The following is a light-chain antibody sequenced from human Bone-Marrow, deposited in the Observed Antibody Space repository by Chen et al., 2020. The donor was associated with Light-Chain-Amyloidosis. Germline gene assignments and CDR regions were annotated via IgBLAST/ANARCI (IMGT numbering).Light chain of an antibody. CDR1: KNIDVW. CDR3: QQYSQFPCT. V-gene: IGKV1-5*03. J-gene: IGKJ4*01. Sequence: DVQMIQSPSTLSASVGDSVTVTCRASKNIDVWVAWYQQRPREAPKVLIYKASTLQSGAPSRFSGSGSGTDFTLTIRALQPDDFATYSCQQYSQFPCTFGAGTRVE. CDR2: KAS.